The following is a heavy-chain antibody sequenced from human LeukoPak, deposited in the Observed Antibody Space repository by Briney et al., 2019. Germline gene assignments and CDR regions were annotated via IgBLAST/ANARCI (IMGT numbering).Heavy chain of an antibody. CDR1: GFTFSSYA. CDR2: ISGSGGST. CDR3: AHSSGWSLRLDY. V-gene: IGHV3-23*01. J-gene: IGHJ4*02. Sequence: QPGGSLRLSCAASGFTFSSYAMSWVRQAPGKGLEWVSAISGSGGSTYYADSVKGRFTISRDNSKNTLYLQMNSLRAEDTAVYYCAHSSGWSLRLDYWGQGTLVTVSS. D-gene: IGHD6-19*01.